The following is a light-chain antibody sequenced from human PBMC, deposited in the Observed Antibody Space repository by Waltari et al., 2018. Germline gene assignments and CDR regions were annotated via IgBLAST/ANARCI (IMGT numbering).Light chain of an antibody. Sequence: QPALTQPPSASGSLGQSVTISCTASTTDIGNYNYVTWYHQNPVKAPKLILFGVTKRPSGVPNRFSGSKSGNTASLTVSGLQADDEADYYCTSYTGNTSFYVFGPGTKVTVL. J-gene: IGLJ1*01. CDR3: TSYTGNTSFYV. CDR2: GVT. CDR1: TTDIGNYNY. V-gene: IGLV2-8*01.